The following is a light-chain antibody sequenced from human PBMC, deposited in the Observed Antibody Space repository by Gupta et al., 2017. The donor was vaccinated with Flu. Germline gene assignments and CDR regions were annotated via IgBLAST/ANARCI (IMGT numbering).Light chain of an antibody. CDR2: EDN. CDR1: SGSIATNY. Sequence: NFLLIQPHSVSESPGKTVTISCTRSSGSIATNYVQWYKQRPGSSPTTIIYEDNQRPSEVPDRFSCSIDSSSNSASLTISGLKTEDEAYYFCQSYDSVNRDLVFGGGTKLTVL. CDR3: QSYDSVNRDLV. V-gene: IGLV6-57*01. J-gene: IGLJ3*02.